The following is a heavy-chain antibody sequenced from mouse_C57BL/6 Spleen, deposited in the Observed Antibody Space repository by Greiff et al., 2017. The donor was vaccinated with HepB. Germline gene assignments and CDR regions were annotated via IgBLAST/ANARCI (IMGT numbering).Heavy chain of an antibody. D-gene: IGHD2-4*01. CDR2: IDPENGDT. CDR1: GFNIKDDY. Sequence: EVQLQQSGAELVRPGASVKLSCTASGFNIKDDYMHWVKQRPEQGLEWIGWIDPENGDTEYASKFQGKATIPADTSSNTAYLQLSSLTSEDTAVYYCTRYYDYDGYYAMDYWGQGTSVTVSS. V-gene: IGHV14-4*01. CDR3: TRYYDYDGYYAMDY. J-gene: IGHJ4*01.